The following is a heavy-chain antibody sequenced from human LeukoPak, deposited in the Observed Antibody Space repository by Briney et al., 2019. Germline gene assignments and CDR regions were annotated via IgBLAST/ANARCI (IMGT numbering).Heavy chain of an antibody. CDR3: TRGGAARNYYYVDV. Sequence: GGSLRLSCAASGFTFSSYWMTWVRQAPGKGLEWVANIKPDGSEKYYVDSVKGRFTISRDNAENSLYLQMNSLRAEDTAVYYCTRGGAARNYYYVDVWGKGTTVTVSS. D-gene: IGHD5-18*01. CDR2: IKPDGSEK. J-gene: IGHJ6*03. V-gene: IGHV3-7*01. CDR1: GFTFSSYW.